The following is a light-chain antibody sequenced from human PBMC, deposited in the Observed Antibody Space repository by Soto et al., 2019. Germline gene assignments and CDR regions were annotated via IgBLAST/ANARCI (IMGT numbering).Light chain of an antibody. CDR2: AAS. Sequence: EIVVTQSPGTLSLSPGERATLSCRASQSVSSSYLAWYQQKPGQAPRLLIYAASSRATGIPDRFSGSGSGTDFTLTISRLEPEDFAVYFCQQFGSSFITFGQGTRLEIK. J-gene: IGKJ5*01. CDR3: QQFGSSFIT. CDR1: QSVSSSY. V-gene: IGKV3-20*01.